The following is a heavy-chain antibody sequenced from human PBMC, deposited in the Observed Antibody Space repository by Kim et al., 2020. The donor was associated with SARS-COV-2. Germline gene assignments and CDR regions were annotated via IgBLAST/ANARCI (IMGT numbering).Heavy chain of an antibody. CDR2: IYYSGST. D-gene: IGHD6-13*01. CDR3: ASRSWSHLFDY. J-gene: IGHJ4*02. CDR1: GGSISSYY. V-gene: IGHV4-59*08. Sequence: SETLSLTCTVSGGSISSYYWSWIRQPPGKGLEWIGYIYYSGSTNYNPSLKSRVTISVDTSKNQFSLKLSSVTAADTAVSYCASRSWSHLFDYWGQGTLVTVSS.